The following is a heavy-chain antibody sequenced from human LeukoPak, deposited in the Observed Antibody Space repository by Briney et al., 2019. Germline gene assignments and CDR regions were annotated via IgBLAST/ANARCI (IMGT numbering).Heavy chain of an antibody. CDR2: IYYSGST. V-gene: IGHV4-30-4*01. J-gene: IGHJ4*02. D-gene: IGHD3-22*01. CDR1: GGSISSGDYY. Sequence: SQTLSLTCTVSGGSISSGDYYWSWIRQPPGKGLEWLGYIYYSGSTYYNPSLKSRVTISVDTSKNQFSLKLSSVTAADTAVYYCARGGGIYYDSSGYPSWDYWGQGTLVTVSS. CDR3: ARGGGIYYDSSGYPSWDY.